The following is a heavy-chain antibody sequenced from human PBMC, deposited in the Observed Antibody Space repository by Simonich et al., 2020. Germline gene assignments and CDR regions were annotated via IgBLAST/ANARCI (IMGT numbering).Heavy chain of an antibody. CDR3: ARDYYGGNYYFDY. Sequence: QVQLQESGPGLVKPSETLSLTCAVSGYSISSGYYWGWIRQPPGKGLEWIGSIYHSGSTYYTPSLKSRVTISVDTSKNQFSLKLSSVTAADTAVYYCARDYYGGNYYFDYWGQGTLVTVSS. D-gene: IGHD2-21*02. CDR1: GYSISSGYY. V-gene: IGHV4-38-2*02. CDR2: IYHSGST. J-gene: IGHJ4*02.